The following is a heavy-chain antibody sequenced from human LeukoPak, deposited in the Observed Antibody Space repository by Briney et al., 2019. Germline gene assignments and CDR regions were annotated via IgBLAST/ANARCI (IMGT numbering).Heavy chain of an antibody. J-gene: IGHJ6*03. CDR3: ARGSGSRAYYYYYMDV. D-gene: IGHD3-10*01. V-gene: IGHV4-61*02. CDR1: GGSISSGSYY. CDR2: IYTSGST. Sequence: SETLSLTCTVSGGSISSGSYYWNWIRQPAGKGLEWIGRIYTSGSTNYNPSLKSRVTISVDTSKNQFSLKLSSVTAADTAVYYCARGSGSRAYYYYYMDVWGKGTTVTISS.